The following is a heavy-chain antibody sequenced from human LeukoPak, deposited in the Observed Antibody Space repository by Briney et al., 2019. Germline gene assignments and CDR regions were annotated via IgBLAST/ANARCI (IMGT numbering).Heavy chain of an antibody. J-gene: IGHJ6*03. V-gene: IGHV1-8*01. Sequence: ASVKVSCKASGYTFTSYDINWVRQATGQGLEWMGWMNPNSGNTGYAQKFQGRVTMTRNTSISTAYMELSSLRSEDTAVYYCARGNYYGSGSYYKDYYYYYMDVWGKGTTVTISS. CDR3: ARGNYYGSGSYYKDYYYYYMDV. CDR1: GYTFTSYD. D-gene: IGHD3-10*01. CDR2: MNPNSGNT.